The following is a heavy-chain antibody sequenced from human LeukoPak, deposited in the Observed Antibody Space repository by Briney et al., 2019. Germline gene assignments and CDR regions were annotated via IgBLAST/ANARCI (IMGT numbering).Heavy chain of an antibody. CDR1: GYTFTGYY. J-gene: IGHJ4*02. Sequence: ASVKVSCEASGYTFTGYYMHWVRQAPGQGLEWMGWINPNSGGTNFAQKFQGRVTMTRDTTISTAYMELSRLRSDDTAVYYCATEAELVAQYYFDYWGQGTLVTVSS. D-gene: IGHD6-6*01. V-gene: IGHV1-2*02. CDR2: INPNSGGT. CDR3: ATEAELVAQYYFDY.